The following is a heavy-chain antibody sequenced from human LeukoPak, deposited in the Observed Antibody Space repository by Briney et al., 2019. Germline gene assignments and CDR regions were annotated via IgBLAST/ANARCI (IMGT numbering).Heavy chain of an antibody. CDR1: GLTFSSYE. Sequence: GGSLRLSCAASGLTFSSYEMNWVRQAPGKGLEWVSYISSSSSTIYYADSVKGRFTISRDNAKNSLYLQMNSLRAEDTAVYYCAKAREQWLPAHPFDYWGQGTLVTVSS. D-gene: IGHD6-19*01. CDR3: AKAREQWLPAHPFDY. V-gene: IGHV3-48*01. CDR2: ISSSSSTI. J-gene: IGHJ4*02.